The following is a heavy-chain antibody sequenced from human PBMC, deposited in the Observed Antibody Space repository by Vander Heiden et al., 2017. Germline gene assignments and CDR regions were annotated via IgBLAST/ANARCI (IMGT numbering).Heavy chain of an antibody. V-gene: IGHV2-5*01. CDR3: AHRRERAYFDY. Sequence: QITLKESGPTLVKPTQTLTLTCTFSGFSLSTSGVGVGWIRQPPGKALEWLALIYWNDEKRDSPSLKSRLTITKDTAKNQVVLTMTKMEPVDTATYYGAHRRERAYFDYWGQGTLVTVSS. J-gene: IGHJ4*02. D-gene: IGHD1-26*01. CDR2: IYWNDEK. CDR1: GFSLSTSGVG.